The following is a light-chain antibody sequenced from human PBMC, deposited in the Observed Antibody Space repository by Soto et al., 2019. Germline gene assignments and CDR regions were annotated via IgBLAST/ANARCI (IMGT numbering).Light chain of an antibody. CDR1: QSVSSTY. V-gene: IGKV3-20*01. Sequence: EMGLTQSPGTLSLSPRERATLACTASQSVSSTYIAWYQQNPGQAPRLLIYGASSRATGIPDRFSGSGSGTDFTLTISSLEPEDFAVYFCQQYGRSPPFTFGQGAKVESK. CDR3: QQYGRSPPFT. CDR2: GAS. J-gene: IGKJ2*01.